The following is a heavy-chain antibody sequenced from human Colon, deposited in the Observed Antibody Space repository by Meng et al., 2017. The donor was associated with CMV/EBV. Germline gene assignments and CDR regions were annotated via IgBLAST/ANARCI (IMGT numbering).Heavy chain of an antibody. CDR1: GGSLSGDC. V-gene: IGHV4-34*01. CDR3: ARGVRYWYFDV. J-gene: IGHJ2*01. Sequence: LTCDAYGGSLSGDCWTWIRQPPGKGLEWIGEINHSGSITYNPSLKSRVTISGDTSKNQLSLRMNSVTTADTAVYYCARGVRYWYFDVWGRGTLVTVSS. CDR2: INHSGSI.